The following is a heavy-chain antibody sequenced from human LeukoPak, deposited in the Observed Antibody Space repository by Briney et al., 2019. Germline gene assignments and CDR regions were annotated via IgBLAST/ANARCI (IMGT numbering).Heavy chain of an antibody. V-gene: IGHV3-30*16. CDR1: GFTFSSYA. D-gene: IGHD4-17*01. J-gene: IGHJ4*02. Sequence: GGSLRLSCAASGFTFSSYAMHWVRQAPGKGLEWVAVISYDGSNKNYADTVKGRFTISRDNSKNTLYLQMNSLRAEDTAVYYCARDSVYGDYSSGYFDYWGQGTLVTVSS. CDR3: ARDSVYGDYSSGYFDY. CDR2: ISYDGSNK.